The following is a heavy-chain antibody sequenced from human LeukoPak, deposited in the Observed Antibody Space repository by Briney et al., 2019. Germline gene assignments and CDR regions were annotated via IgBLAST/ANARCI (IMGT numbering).Heavy chain of an antibody. CDR3: ARPTGGYGDPHFDY. Sequence: GESLKISCKGSGYSFTSYWISWVRQRPGKGLQWMGRIDPSDSYTNYSPSFQGHVTISADKSISTAYLQWSSLKASDTAMYYCARPTGGYGDPHFDYWGQGTLVTVSS. J-gene: IGHJ4*02. CDR1: GYSFTSYW. CDR2: IDPSDSYT. V-gene: IGHV5-10-1*01. D-gene: IGHD4-17*01.